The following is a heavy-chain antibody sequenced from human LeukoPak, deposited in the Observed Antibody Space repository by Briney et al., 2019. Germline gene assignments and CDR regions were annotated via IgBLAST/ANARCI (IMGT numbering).Heavy chain of an antibody. Sequence: GGSLRLSCGASGFTFNAYTMHWVRHVPGRGLEWVSSMSSSRDYVFYADSVKGRFTIFRDNANQSLDLEMSSLRGEDTAIYYCARGLVGAAFDYWGRGTLVTVSS. CDR2: MSSSRDYV. CDR1: GFTFNAYT. D-gene: IGHD1-26*01. J-gene: IGHJ4*02. V-gene: IGHV3-21*01. CDR3: ARGLVGAAFDY.